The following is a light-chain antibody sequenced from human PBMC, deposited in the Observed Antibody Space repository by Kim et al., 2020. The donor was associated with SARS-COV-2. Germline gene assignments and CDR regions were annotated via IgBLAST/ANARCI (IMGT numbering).Light chain of an antibody. CDR2: DVD. J-gene: IGLJ2*01. V-gene: IGLV2-14*03. Sequence: GQAITLSCSGTSSDVGCFKYVSWYRQQPGTAPTLMIYDVDNRPSGVSDRFSGSKSGNTASLTISGLQAEDEGDYYCSSYTRTDTVLFGGGTQLTVL. CDR3: SSYTRTDTVL. CDR1: SSDVGCFKY.